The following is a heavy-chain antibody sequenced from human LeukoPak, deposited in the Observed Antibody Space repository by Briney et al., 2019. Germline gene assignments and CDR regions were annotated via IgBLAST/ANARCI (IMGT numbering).Heavy chain of an antibody. V-gene: IGHV3-23*01. J-gene: IGHJ4*02. CDR3: AILSWDGRGSFY. CDR2: IRSTGIDT. CDR1: GFTFSMYS. D-gene: IGHD2/OR15-2a*01. Sequence: GGSLGLSCAASGFTFSMYSMSWVRQAPGKGLEWVSAIRSTGIDTYYADSVRGRFTISRDNSRGTLSLQMSSLRAEDTAVYFCAILSWDGRGSFYWGQGALVTVSS.